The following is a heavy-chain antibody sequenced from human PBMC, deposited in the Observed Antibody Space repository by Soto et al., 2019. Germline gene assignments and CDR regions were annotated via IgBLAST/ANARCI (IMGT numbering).Heavy chain of an antibody. J-gene: IGHJ6*02. V-gene: IGHV3-30*18. CDR3: AKDLMATRAYYYCYGMDV. CDR2: ISYDGSNK. CDR1: GFTFSSYG. D-gene: IGHD5-12*01. Sequence: QVQLVESGGGVVQPGRSLRLSCAASGFTFSSYGMHWVRQALGKGLEWVAVISYDGSNKYYADSVKCRFTISRDNSKNTLYLQMNSLRAEATAVYYCAKDLMATRAYYYCYGMDVWGQGTTVTVSS.